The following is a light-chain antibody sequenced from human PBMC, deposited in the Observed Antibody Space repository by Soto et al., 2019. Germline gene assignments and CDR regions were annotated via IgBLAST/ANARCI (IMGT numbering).Light chain of an antibody. J-gene: IGKJ1*01. CDR2: AAS. CDR3: QHLSSYPRT. V-gene: IGKV1-9*01. Sequence: DIQLTQSPSFLSASVGDRVTITCRASQGISSYLAWYQQKPGKAPKFLIYAASTLKSGVPSMFSGSRSGTEVALTISSLQPEDFATYYCQHLSSYPRTFGQGTKVEIK. CDR1: QGISSY.